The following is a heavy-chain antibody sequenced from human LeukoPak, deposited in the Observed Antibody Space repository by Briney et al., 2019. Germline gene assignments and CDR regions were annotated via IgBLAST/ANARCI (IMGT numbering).Heavy chain of an antibody. CDR1: GGSFSGYY. CDR2: INHSGST. D-gene: IGHD2-2*01. J-gene: IGHJ6*02. Sequence: SETLSLTCAVYGGSFSGYYWSWIRQPPGKGLEWIGEINHSGSTNYNPSLKSRVTISVDTSKNQFSLKLSSVTAADTAVYYCARGLPAADTYWYYYGMDVWGQGTTVTVSS. V-gene: IGHV4-34*01. CDR3: ARGLPAADTYWYYYGMDV.